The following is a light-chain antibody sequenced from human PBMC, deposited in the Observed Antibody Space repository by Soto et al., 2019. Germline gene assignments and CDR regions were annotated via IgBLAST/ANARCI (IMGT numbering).Light chain of an antibody. J-gene: IGLJ3*02. CDR2: EVS. V-gene: IGLV2-14*01. Sequence: QSALTQPASVSGSPGQSIAISCTGTSNDIGTYNYVSWYQQHPGEAPKLMIYEVSNRPSGVSDRFSGSKSGNTASLTISGLQTEDEADYYCGSYISNTTWMFGGGTQLTVL. CDR1: SNDIGTYNY. CDR3: GSYISNTTWM.